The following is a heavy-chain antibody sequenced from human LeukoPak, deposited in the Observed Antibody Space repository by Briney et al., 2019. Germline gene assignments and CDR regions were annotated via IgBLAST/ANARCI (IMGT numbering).Heavy chain of an antibody. D-gene: IGHD2-2*02. CDR3: ASTPHSVVVPAAIPGGPDY. J-gene: IGHJ4*02. CDR2: ISSSGSTI. V-gene: IGHV3-11*04. Sequence: GGSLRLSCAASGFTISDYYMSWIRQAPGKGLEWVSYISSSGSTIYYADSVKGRFTISRDNAKNSLYLQMNSLRAEDTAVYYCASTPHSVVVPAAIPGGPDYWGQGTLVTVSS. CDR1: GFTISDYY.